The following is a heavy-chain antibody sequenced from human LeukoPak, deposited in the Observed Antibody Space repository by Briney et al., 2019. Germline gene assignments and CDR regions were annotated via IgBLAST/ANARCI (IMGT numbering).Heavy chain of an antibody. CDR2: ISSSSSYI. CDR3: ARVDRAWTATGAYYFDY. J-gene: IGHJ4*02. CDR1: GFTFSSYS. Sequence: GGSLRLSCAASGFTFSSYSMNWVRQAPGKGLEWVSSISSSSSYIYYAGSVKGRFTISRDNAKNSLYLQMNSLRAEDTAVYYCARVDRAWTATGAYYFDYWGQGTLVTVPS. D-gene: IGHD7-27*01. V-gene: IGHV3-21*01.